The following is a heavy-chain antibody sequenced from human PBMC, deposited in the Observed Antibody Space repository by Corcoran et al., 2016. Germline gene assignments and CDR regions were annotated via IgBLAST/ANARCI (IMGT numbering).Heavy chain of an antibody. D-gene: IGHD6-19*01. CDR2: IYTSGST. CDR1: GGSISSYY. CDR3: AGAGSSGWYGNWFDP. V-gene: IGHV4-4*07. J-gene: IGHJ5*02. Sequence: QVQLQESGPGLVKPSETLSLTCTVSGGSISSYYWSWIRQPAGKGLEWIGRIYTSGSTNYNPSLKSRVTMSVDTSKNQFSLKLSSVTAADTAVYYCAGAGSSGWYGNWFDPWGQGTLVTVSS.